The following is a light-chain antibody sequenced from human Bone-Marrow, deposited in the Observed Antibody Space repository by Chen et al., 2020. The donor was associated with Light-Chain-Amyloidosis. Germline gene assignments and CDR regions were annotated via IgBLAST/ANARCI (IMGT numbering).Light chain of an antibody. CDR1: DLPTKY. V-gene: IGLV3-25*03. Sequence: SYELTQPPSVSVSPGQTARITCSGEDLPTKYAYWYQQKPGQAPVLVIHRDTERPSGISERFSGSSSGRTATLTISGVKAEDEADYHCQSADSRGTYEVIFGGGTKLTVL. J-gene: IGLJ2*01. CDR2: RDT. CDR3: QSADSRGTYEVI.